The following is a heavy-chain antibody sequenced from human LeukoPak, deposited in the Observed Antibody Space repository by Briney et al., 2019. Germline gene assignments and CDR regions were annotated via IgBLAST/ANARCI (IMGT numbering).Heavy chain of an antibody. Sequence: GGSLRLSCAASGFTFSIYAMSWVRQAPGKGLAWVSGLNEDGGYTYYADSVKGRFTISRDNSENTLYLQMSSLRAEDTAVYYCAREPAAEYDSSGYPDYWGQGTLVTVSS. V-gene: IGHV3-23*01. D-gene: IGHD3-22*01. CDR3: AREPAAEYDSSGYPDY. CDR2: LNEDGGYT. J-gene: IGHJ4*02. CDR1: GFTFSIYA.